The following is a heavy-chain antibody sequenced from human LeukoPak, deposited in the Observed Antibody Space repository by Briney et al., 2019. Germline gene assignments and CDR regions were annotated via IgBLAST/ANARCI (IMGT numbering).Heavy chain of an antibody. V-gene: IGHV3-30*02. CDR2: IRYDGSNK. J-gene: IGHJ4*02. CDR1: GFTFSSYG. D-gene: IGHD1-26*01. CDR3: AKDFRIVGATPGY. Sequence: GGSLRLSCAASGFTFSSYGMHWVRQAPGKGLEWVAFIRYDGSNKYYADSVKGRFTISRDNSKNTLYPQMNSLRAEDTAVYYCAKDFRIVGATPGYWGQGTLVTVSS.